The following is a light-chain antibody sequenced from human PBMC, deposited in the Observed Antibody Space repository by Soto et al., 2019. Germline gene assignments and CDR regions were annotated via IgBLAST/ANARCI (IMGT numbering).Light chain of an antibody. V-gene: IGKV3-20*01. CDR1: QSVSSSY. J-gene: IGKJ4*01. CDR2: GAS. CDR3: QQYGSSPAT. Sequence: EIVLTQSPGTLSLSPGERATLSCRASQSVSSSYLAWYQQKPGQAPRLLIYGASSRATGIPDRFSGSGSGTDFTLTIRRLEHEDFAVYYCQQYGSSPATFGGGTKVEIK.